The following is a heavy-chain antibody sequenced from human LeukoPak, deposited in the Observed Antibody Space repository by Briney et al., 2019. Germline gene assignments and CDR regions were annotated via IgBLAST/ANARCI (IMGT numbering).Heavy chain of an antibody. Sequence: WASVKVSCKASGYTFTSYYMHWVRQAPGQGLGWMGIINPSGGSTSYAQKFQGRVTLTRDTSTSTVYMELSSLRSEDTAVYYCARARSGYCSSTSCYRNWFDPWGQGTLVTVSS. D-gene: IGHD2-2*01. CDR3: ARARSGYCSSTSCYRNWFDP. CDR1: GYTFTSYY. CDR2: INPSGGST. J-gene: IGHJ5*02. V-gene: IGHV1-46*01.